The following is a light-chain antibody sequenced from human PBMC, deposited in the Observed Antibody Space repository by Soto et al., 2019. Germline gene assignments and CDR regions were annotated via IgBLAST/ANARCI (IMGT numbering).Light chain of an antibody. V-gene: IGLV2-8*01. Sequence: QSALTQPASVSGSPGQSITISCTGTNSDVGNHNYVSWYQKHPGKAPKLLIYEVSKRPSGVPDRFSGSKSGNTASLTVSGLQAEDEADYYCSSYAGSNNFVVFGGGTKLTVL. CDR2: EVS. J-gene: IGLJ2*01. CDR1: NSDVGNHNY. CDR3: SSYAGSNNFVV.